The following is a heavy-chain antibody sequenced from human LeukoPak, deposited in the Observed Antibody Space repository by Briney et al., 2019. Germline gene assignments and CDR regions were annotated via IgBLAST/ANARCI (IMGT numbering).Heavy chain of an antibody. CDR2: IIPTFGTA. Sequence: SVKVSCKASGGTFSSYAISWVRQAPGQGLEWMGGIIPTFGTANYAQKFQGRVTITADESTSTAYMELSSLRSEDTAVYYCARAHYYDSSGYEGEDYWGQGTLVTVSS. CDR3: ARAHYYDSSGYEGEDY. J-gene: IGHJ4*02. D-gene: IGHD3-22*01. V-gene: IGHV1-69*13. CDR1: GGTFSSYA.